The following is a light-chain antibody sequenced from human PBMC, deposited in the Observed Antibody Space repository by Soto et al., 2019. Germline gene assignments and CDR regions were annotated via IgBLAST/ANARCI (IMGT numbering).Light chain of an antibody. Sequence: EIVLTQSPATLSLSPGERATLSCRASQSVSNYLAWYQQKPGQAPRLLIYDASNRATGIPARFSGSGSGTDFTLTISSLDHENFAVYYFQQCSNWGTLGKGTRLEIK. CDR2: DAS. V-gene: IGKV3-11*01. CDR1: QSVSNY. J-gene: IGKJ5*01. CDR3: QQCSNWGT.